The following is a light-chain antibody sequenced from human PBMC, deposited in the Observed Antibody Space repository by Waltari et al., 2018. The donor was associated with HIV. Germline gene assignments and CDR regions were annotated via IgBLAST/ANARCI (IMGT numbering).Light chain of an antibody. J-gene: IGLJ1*01. CDR2: EVS. CDR3: CSYAGSSTLYV. Sequence: QSALTQPASVSGSPGQSITISCTGTSSDVGSYNLVSWYQQHPGKAPKLMIYEVSKRPSGVSNRFSGSKSGNTASLTISGLQAEDEADYYCCSYAGSSTLYVFGTGTKVTVL. V-gene: IGLV2-23*02. CDR1: SSDVGSYNL.